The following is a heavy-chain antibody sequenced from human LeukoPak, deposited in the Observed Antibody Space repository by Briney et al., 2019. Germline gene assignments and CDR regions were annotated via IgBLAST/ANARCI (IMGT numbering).Heavy chain of an antibody. Sequence: ASVKVSCKASGYTFTSYDINWVRQATGQGLEWMGWMNPNSGNTGYAQKFQGRVTMTRNTSISTAYMELSSLRSEDTAVYYRARAKDYYYYYGMDVWGQGTTVTVSS. CDR1: GYTFTSYD. J-gene: IGHJ6*02. V-gene: IGHV1-8*01. CDR2: MNPNSGNT. CDR3: ARAKDYYYYYGMDV.